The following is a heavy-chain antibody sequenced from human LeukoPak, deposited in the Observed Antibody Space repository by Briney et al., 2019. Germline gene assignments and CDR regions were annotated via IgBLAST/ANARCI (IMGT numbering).Heavy chain of an antibody. V-gene: IGHV4-39*01. D-gene: IGHD6-13*01. CDR3: ARTPTTYSSSWYLDP. J-gene: IGHJ5*02. Sequence: SETLSLTCTVSGGSISSSSYYWGWIRQPPGKGLAWIGSIYYSGSTYYNPSLKSRVTISVDTSKNQFSLKLSSVTAADTAVYYCARTPTTYSSSWYLDPWGQGTLVTVSS. CDR2: IYYSGST. CDR1: GGSISSSSYY.